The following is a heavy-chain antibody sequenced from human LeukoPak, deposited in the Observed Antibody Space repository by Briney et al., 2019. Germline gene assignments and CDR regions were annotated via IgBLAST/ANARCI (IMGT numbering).Heavy chain of an antibody. J-gene: IGHJ5*02. D-gene: IGHD2-15*01. CDR3: ARVKGYCSGGSCYSPNWFDP. Sequence: SETLSLTCTVSGYSISSVYYWGWIRQPPGKGREGIGSIYQSVSTYYNPSLKSRVTISVDTSKNQFSLKLSSVTAADTAVYYCARVKGYCSGGSCYSPNWFDPWGQGTLVTVSS. CDR1: GYSISSVYY. V-gene: IGHV4-38-2*02. CDR2: IYQSVST.